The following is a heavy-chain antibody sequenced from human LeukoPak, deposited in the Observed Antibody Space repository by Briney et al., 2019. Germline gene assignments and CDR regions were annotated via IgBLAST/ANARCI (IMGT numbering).Heavy chain of an antibody. V-gene: IGHV3-48*03. CDR3: ARAGLGYCSSTSCYTSGYYYYGMDV. J-gene: IGHJ6*04. CDR2: ISSSGSTI. D-gene: IGHD2-2*02. CDR1: RFTFSSYE. Sequence: GGSLRLSCAASRFTFSSYEMNWVCQARGKGLEWVSYISSSGSTIYYADSVKGRFTISRDNAKNSLYLQMNSPRAEDTAVYYCARAGLGYCSSTSCYTSGYYYYGMDVWGKGTTVTVSS.